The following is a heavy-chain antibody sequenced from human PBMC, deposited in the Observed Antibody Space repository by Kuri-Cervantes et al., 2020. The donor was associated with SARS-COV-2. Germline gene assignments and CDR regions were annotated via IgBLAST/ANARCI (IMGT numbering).Heavy chain of an antibody. J-gene: IGHJ5*02. D-gene: IGHD4-11*01. CDR3: ARVPYSNYDWFDP. CDR2: INPNSGGT. Sequence: ASVKVSCKASGYTFTGHYMHWVRQAPGQGLEWMGWINPNSGGTNYAQKFQGRVTMTRDTSISTAYMELSRLRSDDTAVYYCARVPYSNYDWFDPWGQGTLVTVSS. CDR1: GYTFTGHY. V-gene: IGHV1-2*02.